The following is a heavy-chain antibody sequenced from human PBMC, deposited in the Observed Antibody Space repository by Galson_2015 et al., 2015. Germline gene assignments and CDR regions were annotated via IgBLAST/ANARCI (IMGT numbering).Heavy chain of an antibody. D-gene: IGHD6-19*01. J-gene: IGHJ3*02. Sequence: SLRLSCAASGFTFDTCGMTWVRQAPGKGPEWVSAIRGSGVNTYYADSVKGRFTISRDNSKNTLYLQMTSLRAEDTAVYYCAKSAGVAVAGHYAFGIWGQGTMVTVSS. CDR3: AKSAGVAVAGHYAFGI. V-gene: IGHV3-23*01. CDR1: GFTFDTCG. CDR2: IRGSGVNT.